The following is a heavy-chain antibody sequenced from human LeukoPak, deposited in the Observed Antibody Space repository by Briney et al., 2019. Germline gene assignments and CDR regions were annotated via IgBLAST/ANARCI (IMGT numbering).Heavy chain of an antibody. V-gene: IGHV4-59*12. J-gene: IGHJ4*02. Sequence: KASETLSLTCTVSGGSISSYYWSWIRQPPGKGLEWIAYISDIGSTNYNPSLKSRVTISVDTSKNQFSLKLSSVTAADTAVYYCARGRESSGWYYYLYYFDYWGQGTLVTVSS. CDR1: GGSISSYY. CDR3: ARGRESSGWYYYLYYFDY. CDR2: ISDIGST. D-gene: IGHD6-19*01.